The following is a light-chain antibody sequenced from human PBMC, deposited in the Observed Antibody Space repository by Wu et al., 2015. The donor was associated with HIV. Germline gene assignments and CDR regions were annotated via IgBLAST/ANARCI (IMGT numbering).Light chain of an antibody. CDR3: QQRSSWPQIT. V-gene: IGKV3-11*01. CDR2: DTY. CDR1: QSVSNS. Sequence: EIVLTQSPATLSLSPGQRATLSCRASQSVSNSLAWYQQKAGQAPRLLIFDTYKRASGIPPRFSGSGSGTDFTLTISSLEPEDFAVYYCQQRSSWPQITFGPGTKVDF. J-gene: IGKJ3*01.